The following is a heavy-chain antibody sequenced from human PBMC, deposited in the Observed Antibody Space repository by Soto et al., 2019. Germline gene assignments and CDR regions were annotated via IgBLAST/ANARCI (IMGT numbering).Heavy chain of an antibody. V-gene: IGHV4-39*01. CDR1: GGSISSSSYY. CDR3: ARPMGEGDGYKPYNWFEP. J-gene: IGHJ5*02. CDR2: IYYSRST. D-gene: IGHD3-16*01. Sequence: QLQLQESGPGLVKPSETLSLTCTVSGGSISSSSYYWGWIRQPPGKGLEWIGSIYYSRSTYYNPSLKSRVTISVDTSKNQFSLKLSSVTAADTAVYYCARPMGEGDGYKPYNWFEPWGQGTPVTVSS.